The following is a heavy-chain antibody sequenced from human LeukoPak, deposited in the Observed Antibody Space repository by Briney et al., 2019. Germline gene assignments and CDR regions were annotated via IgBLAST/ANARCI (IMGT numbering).Heavy chain of an antibody. D-gene: IGHD6-19*01. Sequence: GGSLRLSCAASGFTFSSYSMNWVRQAPGKGLEWVSSISSSSSYIYYADSVKGRFTISRVNAKNSLYLQMNSLRAEDTAVYYCARAGSHFEYSSGWNWGQGTLVTVSS. CDR3: ARAGSHFEYSSGWN. CDR1: GFTFSSYS. J-gene: IGHJ4*02. CDR2: ISSSSSYI. V-gene: IGHV3-21*01.